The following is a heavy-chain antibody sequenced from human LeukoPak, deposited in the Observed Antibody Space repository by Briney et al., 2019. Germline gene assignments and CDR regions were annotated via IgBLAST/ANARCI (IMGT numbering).Heavy chain of an antibody. Sequence: PGGSLRLSCAASGFTFSSYAMSWVRQAPGKALEWVSAISGSGGSTYYAGSVKGRFTISRDNSKNTLYLQMNSLRAEDTAVYYCAKEGYYYGSGSYDYYYYYMDVWGKGTTVTVSS. V-gene: IGHV3-23*01. CDR3: AKEGYYYGSGSYDYYYYYMDV. J-gene: IGHJ6*03. D-gene: IGHD3-10*01. CDR2: ISGSGGST. CDR1: GFTFSSYA.